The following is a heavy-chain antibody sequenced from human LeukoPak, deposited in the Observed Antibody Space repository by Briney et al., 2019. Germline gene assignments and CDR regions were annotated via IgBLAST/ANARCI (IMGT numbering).Heavy chain of an antibody. V-gene: IGHV3-30*02. Sequence: GGSLRLSCAASGFTFSSYGMHWVRQAPGKGLEWVAVIWYDGSNKYYADSVKGRFTISRDNSKNTLYLQMNSLRAEDTAVYYCAKDGSGSYLDYYYYYMDVWGKGTTVTVSS. CDR2: IWYDGSNK. CDR1: GFTFSSYG. CDR3: AKDGSGSYLDYYYYYMDV. J-gene: IGHJ6*03. D-gene: IGHD3-10*01.